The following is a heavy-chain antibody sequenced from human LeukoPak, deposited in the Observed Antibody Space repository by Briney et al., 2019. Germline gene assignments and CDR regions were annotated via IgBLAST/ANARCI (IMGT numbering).Heavy chain of an antibody. Sequence: GESLKISCKGSGYSFTSYWIGWVRQMPGKGPEWVGIIYPGDSDTTYSPSFQGQVTISADKSISTAYLQWSSLKASDTAIYYCARRGGRDGYNEGFDFWGQGTLVTVSS. J-gene: IGHJ4*02. D-gene: IGHD5-24*01. V-gene: IGHV5-51*01. CDR1: GYSFTSYW. CDR2: IYPGDSDT. CDR3: ARRGGRDGYNEGFDF.